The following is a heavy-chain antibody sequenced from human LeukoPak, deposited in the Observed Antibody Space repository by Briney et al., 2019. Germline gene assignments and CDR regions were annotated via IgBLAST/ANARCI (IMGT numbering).Heavy chain of an antibody. CDR1: GFTFSDYY. CDR3: ARDRFSGYYQYYFDY. D-gene: IGHD3-22*01. Sequence: GGSLRLSCAASGFTFSDYYMSWIRQAPGKGLEWVSYISSSGSTIYYADSVKGRFTISRDNAKNSLYLQMNSLRAEDTAVYYCARDRFSGYYQYYFDYWGQGTLVTVSS. V-gene: IGHV3-11*04. CDR2: ISSSGSTI. J-gene: IGHJ4*02.